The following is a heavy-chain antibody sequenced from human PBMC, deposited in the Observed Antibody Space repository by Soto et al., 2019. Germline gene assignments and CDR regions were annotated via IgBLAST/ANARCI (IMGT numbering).Heavy chain of an antibody. Sequence: PGGSLRLSCAASGFTFRSYAMHWVRQAPGKGLEWVSYISSSSSTIYYVDSVKGRFTISRDNAKNSLYLQMNSLRAEDTAVYYCARDGYDSSGYYSDFDYWGQGTLVTVSS. V-gene: IGHV3-48*01. CDR1: GFTFRSYA. CDR2: ISSSSSTI. CDR3: ARDGYDSSGYYSDFDY. J-gene: IGHJ4*02. D-gene: IGHD3-22*01.